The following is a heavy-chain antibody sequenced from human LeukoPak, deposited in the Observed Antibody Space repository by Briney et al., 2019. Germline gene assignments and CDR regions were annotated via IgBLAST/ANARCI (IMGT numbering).Heavy chain of an antibody. CDR3: ARENLAYCGGDCLDY. D-gene: IGHD2-21*02. CDR1: GFTFSSYS. CDR2: ISSSSSYI. J-gene: IGHJ4*02. Sequence: GGSLRLSCAASGFTFSSYSMNWVRQAPGKGLEWVSSISSSSSYIYYADSVKGRFTISRDNAKNSLYLQMNSLRAEDTAVYYCARENLAYCGGDCLDYWGQGTLVTVSS. V-gene: IGHV3-21*01.